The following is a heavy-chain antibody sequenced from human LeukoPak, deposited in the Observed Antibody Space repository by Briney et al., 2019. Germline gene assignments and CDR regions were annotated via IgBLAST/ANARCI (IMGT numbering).Heavy chain of an antibody. CDR2: LNPSRGTT. CDR3: ARDATRGIGGSYDLDF. J-gene: IGHJ4*02. D-gene: IGHD3-16*01. CDR1: GYNFSSYY. Sequence: ASVKVSCKASGYNFSSYYIQWVRQDPGQGLEWMGLLNPSRGTTAYAPKFQGRVTMTRDTSSNTVCMELRGLRSDDTAIYYCARDATRGIGGSYDLDFWGQGSLVTVSS. V-gene: IGHV1-46*01.